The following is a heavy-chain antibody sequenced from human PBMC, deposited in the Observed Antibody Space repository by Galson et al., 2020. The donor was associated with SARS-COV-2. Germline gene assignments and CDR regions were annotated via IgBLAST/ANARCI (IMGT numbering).Heavy chain of an antibody. D-gene: IGHD3-22*01. Sequence: GGSLRLSCAASGFTFSSYAMHWVRQAPGKGLEWVAVISYDGSNKYYADSVKGRFTISRDNSKNTLYLQMNSLRAEDMAVYYCARDRTDSSGYFDYWGQGTLVTVSS. CDR3: ARDRTDSSGYFDY. J-gene: IGHJ4*02. V-gene: IGHV3-30*01. CDR1: GFTFSSYA. CDR2: ISYDGSNK.